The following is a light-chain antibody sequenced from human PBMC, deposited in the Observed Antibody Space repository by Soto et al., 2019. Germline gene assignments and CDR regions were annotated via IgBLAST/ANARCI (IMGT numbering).Light chain of an antibody. CDR2: KVS. Sequence: DVVMTQSPLSLPVTLGQPASISCRSSQSLVYSDGDTYLNWFQQRPGQSPRRLIYKVSDRDSGVPDRFSGSGSGTDFTLKISRVEAEDVGGYYCMQGTHWPYTFGQGTNLEIK. CDR1: QSLVYSDGDTY. V-gene: IGKV2-30*01. J-gene: IGKJ2*01. CDR3: MQGTHWPYT.